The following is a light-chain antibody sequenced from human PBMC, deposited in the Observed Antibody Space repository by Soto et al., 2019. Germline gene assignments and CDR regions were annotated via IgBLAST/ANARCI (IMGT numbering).Light chain of an antibody. J-gene: IGKJ4*02. CDR1: QNIYSN. CDR3: LQYHNLWA. Sequence: IVMTQSPATLSVSPGERATLSCRASQNIYSNIAWYQQRPGQAPRLLIYRASTRAPGVPARFSGSGSGTEFPLTISSLQSEDFAVYSCLQYHNLWAFGRGAQVEIK. CDR2: RAS. V-gene: IGKV3-15*01.